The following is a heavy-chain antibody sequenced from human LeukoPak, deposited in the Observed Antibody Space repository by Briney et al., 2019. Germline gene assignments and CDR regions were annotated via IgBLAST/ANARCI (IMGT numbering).Heavy chain of an antibody. V-gene: IGHV3-30*03. Sequence: GGSLRLSCATSGFIFNNYDPHWVRQAPGKGLEWLATISRDGKRQFYTDSVKGRFTISRDDSRNTLYLQMNSLRPGDTAVYYCARDRLNRAYCGNDCYSAAFDYWGQGTLVTVSS. J-gene: IGHJ4*02. D-gene: IGHD2-21*02. CDR3: ARDRLNRAYCGNDCYSAAFDY. CDR1: GFIFNNYD. CDR2: ISRDGKRQ.